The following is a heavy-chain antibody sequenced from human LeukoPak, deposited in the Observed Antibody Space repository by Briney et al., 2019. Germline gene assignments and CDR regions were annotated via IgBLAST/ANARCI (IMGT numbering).Heavy chain of an antibody. Sequence: MAGGSLRLSCAASGFTFSSYSMNWVRQAPGKGLEWASSISSSSSYIYYADSVKGRFTISRDNAKNSLYLQMNSLRAEDTAVYYCARIYSSSSSRGAFDIWGQGTMVTVSS. J-gene: IGHJ3*02. D-gene: IGHD6-6*01. CDR1: GFTFSSYS. CDR3: ARIYSSSSSRGAFDI. V-gene: IGHV3-21*01. CDR2: ISSSSSYI.